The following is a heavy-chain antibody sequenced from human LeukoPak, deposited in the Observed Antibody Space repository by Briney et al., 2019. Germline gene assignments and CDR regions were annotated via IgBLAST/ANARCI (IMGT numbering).Heavy chain of an antibody. V-gene: IGHV3-74*01. CDR3: ARDQGYDFWSGYYNYYYYYGMDV. Sequence: GGSLRLSCAASGFTFSSYWMHWVRHVPGKGLVWVSRIKSDGSSTSYADSVKGRFTISRDNSKNTLYLQMNSLRAEDTAVYYCARDQGYDFWSGYYNYYYYYGMDVWGQGTTVTVSS. CDR1: GFTFSSYW. D-gene: IGHD3-3*01. J-gene: IGHJ6*02. CDR2: IKSDGSST.